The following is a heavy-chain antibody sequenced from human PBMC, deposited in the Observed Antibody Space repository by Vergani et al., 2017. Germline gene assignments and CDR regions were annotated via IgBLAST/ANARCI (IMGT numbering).Heavy chain of an antibody. CDR1: GFTFSSYG. CDR2: ISYDGSNK. CDR3: AKDESIFGVVGCDS. J-gene: IGHJ4*02. Sequence: QVQLVESGGGVVQPGRSLRLSCAASGFTFSSYGMHWVRQAPGKGLEWVAVISYDGSNKYYADSVKGRFTISRDNSKNTLYLQMNSLRAEDTAVYYCAKDESIFGVVGCDSWGQGTLVTVSS. V-gene: IGHV3-30*18. D-gene: IGHD3-3*01.